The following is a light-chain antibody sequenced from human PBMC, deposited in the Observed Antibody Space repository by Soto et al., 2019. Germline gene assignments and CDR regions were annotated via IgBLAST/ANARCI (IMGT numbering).Light chain of an antibody. V-gene: IGLV3-1*01. CDR3: QAWDSNTVV. CDR2: EDT. J-gene: IGLJ3*02. CDR1: KLGDKY. Sequence: SYELTQPPSVSVSPGQTASITCSGHKLGDKYACWYQQKPGQSPVLVIYEDTKRPSAIPERFSGSNSGNTATLTISGTQAMDEADYYCQAWDSNTVVFGGGTKLTVL.